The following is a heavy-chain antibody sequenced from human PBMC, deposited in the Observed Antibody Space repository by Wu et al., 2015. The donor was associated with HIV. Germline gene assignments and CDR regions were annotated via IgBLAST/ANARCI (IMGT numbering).Heavy chain of an antibody. CDR3: ARQHGYYYYMDV. D-gene: IGHD3-22*01. Sequence: QVQLIQSESEVKKSGASVTVSCKASGYSFTTYGIGWVRQAPGQGLEWMGWLAIYNGKTDYAQKFQGRVTMTTDLPTNTAYMELTSLRSDDTAVYYCARQHGYYYYMDVWGQGP. J-gene: IGHJ6*02. CDR2: LAIYNGKT. V-gene: IGHV1-18*01. CDR1: GYSFTTYG.